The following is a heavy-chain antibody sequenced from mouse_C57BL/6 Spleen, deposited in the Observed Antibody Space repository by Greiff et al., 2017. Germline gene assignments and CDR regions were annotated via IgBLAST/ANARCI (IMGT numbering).Heavy chain of an antibody. D-gene: IGHD1-1*01. V-gene: IGHV5-16*01. CDR2: INYDGSST. J-gene: IGHJ4*01. CDR3: ARDQYYGSRGAMDY. CDR1: GFTFSDYY. Sequence: EVKLMESEGGLVQPGSSMKLSCTASGFTFSDYYMAWVRQVPEKGLEWVANINYDGSSTYYLDSLKSRFIISRDNAKNILYLQMSSLKAEDTATYYCARDQYYGSRGAMDYWGQGTSVTVSS.